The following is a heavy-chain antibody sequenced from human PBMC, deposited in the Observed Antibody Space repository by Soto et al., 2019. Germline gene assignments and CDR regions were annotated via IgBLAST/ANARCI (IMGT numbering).Heavy chain of an antibody. V-gene: IGHV3-72*01. J-gene: IGHJ4*02. Sequence: GGSLRLSCAASGFTFSDHYMDWVRQAPGKGLEWVGRTRNKANSYTTEYAASVKGRFTISRDDSKNSLYLQMNSLKTEDTAVYYCARVETGNYYDSSGYYPSRGGWGQGTLVTVSS. D-gene: IGHD3-22*01. CDR2: TRNKANSYTT. CDR3: ARVETGNYYDSSGYYPSRGG. CDR1: GFTFSDHY.